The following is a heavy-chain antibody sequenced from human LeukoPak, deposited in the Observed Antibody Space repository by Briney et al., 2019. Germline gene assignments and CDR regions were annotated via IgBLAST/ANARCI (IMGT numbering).Heavy chain of an antibody. J-gene: IGHJ4*02. CDR3: ARGRVEDFGALTHFDY. D-gene: IGHD3-3*01. Sequence: ASVKVSCKASGYTFTSYGISWVRQAPGQGLEWMGWISAYNGNTKYAQKLQGRVTMTTDTSTSTAYMELRSLRSDDTAVYYCARGRVEDFGALTHFDYWGQGTLVTVSS. V-gene: IGHV1-18*01. CDR2: ISAYNGNT. CDR1: GYTFTSYG.